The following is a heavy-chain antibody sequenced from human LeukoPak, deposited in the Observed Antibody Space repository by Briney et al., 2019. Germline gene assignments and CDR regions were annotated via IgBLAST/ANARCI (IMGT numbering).Heavy chain of an antibody. V-gene: IGHV4-38-2*02. CDR3: VRDGYSSSWYWFDP. D-gene: IGHD6-13*01. Sequence: SETLSLTCTVSGYSISSGYYWGWIRQPPGKGLEWIGGIYQSGSTYYNPSLKSRVTISVDTSKNQFSLRLSSVTAADTAVYYCVRDGYSSSWYWFDPWGQGTLVTVSS. J-gene: IGHJ5*02. CDR2: IYQSGST. CDR1: GYSISSGYY.